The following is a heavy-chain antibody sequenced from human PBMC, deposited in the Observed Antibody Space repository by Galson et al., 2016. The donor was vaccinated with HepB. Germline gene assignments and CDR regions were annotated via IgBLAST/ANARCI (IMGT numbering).Heavy chain of an antibody. CDR2: ISDNGRNK. CDR1: GFTFSWYG. CDR3: VQGSTAPAV. D-gene: IGHD2-2*01. V-gene: IGHV3-30*03. J-gene: IGHJ6*04. Sequence: SLRLSCAASGFTFSWYGMHWVRQAPGKGLEWLAVISDNGRNKHYGDSVKGRFTISRDNSDNTLFLQMNSLTADDTAIYYCVQGSTAPAVWGKGTTVTVSS.